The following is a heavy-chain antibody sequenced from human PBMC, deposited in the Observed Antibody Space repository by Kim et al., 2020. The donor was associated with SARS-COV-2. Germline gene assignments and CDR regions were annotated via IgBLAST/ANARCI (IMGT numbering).Heavy chain of an antibody. Sequence: ADSVKGRFTISRDNAKNSLYLQMNSLRAEDTAVYYCARGEPYTGYYGMDVWGQGTTVTVSS. D-gene: IGHD1-1*01. J-gene: IGHJ6*02. CDR3: ARGEPYTGYYGMDV. V-gene: IGHV3-48*03.